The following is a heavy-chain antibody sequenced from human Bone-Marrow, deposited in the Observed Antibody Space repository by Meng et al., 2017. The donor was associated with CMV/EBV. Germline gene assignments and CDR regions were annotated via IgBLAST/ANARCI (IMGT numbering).Heavy chain of an antibody. J-gene: IGHJ4*02. D-gene: IGHD6-13*01. CDR1: GFTFSSYS. CDR3: ARDAAGIAPAEYFFEY. V-gene: IGHV3-20*04. CDR2: INWNGAST. Sequence: GESLKISCAASGFTFSSYSMNWVRQAPGKGLEWVAGINWNGASTGDADSVKGRFTISRDNVKNSLYLQMNRLRAEDTAFYYCARDAAGIAPAEYFFEYWGQGTLVTVSS.